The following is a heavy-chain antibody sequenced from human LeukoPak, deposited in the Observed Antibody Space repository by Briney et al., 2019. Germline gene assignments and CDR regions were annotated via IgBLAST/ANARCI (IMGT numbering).Heavy chain of an antibody. J-gene: IGHJ6*03. D-gene: IGHD3-3*01. Sequence: SETLSLTCTVSGGSISSYYWSWIRQPPGKGLEWIGYIYYSGSTNYNPSLKSRVTISVDTSKNQFSLKLSSVTAADTAVYYCAREIVLADFWSGYYTTSYYMDVWGKGTTVTVFS. CDR2: IYYSGST. CDR1: GGSISSYY. CDR3: AREIVLADFWSGYYTTSYYMDV. V-gene: IGHV4-59*01.